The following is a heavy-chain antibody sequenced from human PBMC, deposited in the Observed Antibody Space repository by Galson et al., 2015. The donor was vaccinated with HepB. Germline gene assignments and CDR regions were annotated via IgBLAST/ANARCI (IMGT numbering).Heavy chain of an antibody. Sequence: SLRLSCAASGFTFSSYGMHWVRQAPGKGLEWVAVIWYDGSNKYYADSVKGRFTISRDNSKNTLYLQMNSLRAEDTAVYYCARGKPGEWWYDYWGQGTLVTVSS. V-gene: IGHV3-33*01. CDR3: ARGKPGEWWYDY. J-gene: IGHJ4*02. CDR1: GFTFSSYG. D-gene: IGHD2-15*01. CDR2: IWYDGSNK.